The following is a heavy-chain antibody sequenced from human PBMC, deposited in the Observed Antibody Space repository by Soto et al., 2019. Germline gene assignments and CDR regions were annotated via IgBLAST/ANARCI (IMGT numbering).Heavy chain of an antibody. CDR3: ARLNRRVSSGYYHGFNAFDI. V-gene: IGHV1-46*01. CDR1: GYTFTSYY. Sequence: ASVKVSCKASGYTFTSYYMHWVRQAPGQGLEWLGMIIPSGGSTMYAQRFQGRVTMTRDTSTSTVYMELSSLRSEDTAVYYCARLNRRVSSGYYHGFNAFDIWGQGTMVSGSS. J-gene: IGHJ3*02. CDR2: IIPSGGST. D-gene: IGHD3-22*01.